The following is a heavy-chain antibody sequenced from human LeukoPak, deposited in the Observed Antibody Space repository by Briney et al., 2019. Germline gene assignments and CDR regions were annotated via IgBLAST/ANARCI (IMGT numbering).Heavy chain of an antibody. CDR1: GDSVSSNSVT. Sequence: SQTLSLTCAISGDSVSSNSVTWNWIRQSPSRGLEWLGRTYYRSTWYNDYAVSVRGRITVNPDTSKNQFSLHLNSVAPEDTAVYYCARRLTQYDCFDPWGQGILVTVSS. CDR3: ARRLTQYDCFDP. D-gene: IGHD2-2*01. J-gene: IGHJ5*02. V-gene: IGHV6-1*01. CDR2: TYYRSTWYN.